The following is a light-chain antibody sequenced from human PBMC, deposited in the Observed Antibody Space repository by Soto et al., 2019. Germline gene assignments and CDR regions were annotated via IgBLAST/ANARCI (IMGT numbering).Light chain of an antibody. V-gene: IGLV1-40*01. CDR1: RSNIGAGYD. Sequence: QSVLTQPPSVSGAPGQRVTISCTGSRSNIGAGYDVHWYQQLPGTAPKLLIYGTNNRPSGVPDRFSGSKSGMSASLAITGLQAADEANYYCQDYDNSLSRSRVYGGGTKVTVL. CDR2: GTN. CDR3: QDYDNSLSRSRV. J-gene: IGLJ3*02.